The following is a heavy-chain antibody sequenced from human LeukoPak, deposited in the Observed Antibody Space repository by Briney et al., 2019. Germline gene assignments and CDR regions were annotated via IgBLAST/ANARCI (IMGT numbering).Heavy chain of an antibody. V-gene: IGHV4-4*02. J-gene: IGHJ3*02. CDR2: IYHSGST. CDR1: GGSISSSNW. D-gene: IGHD1-14*01. Sequence: NPSETLSLTCAVSGGSISSSNWWSWVRQPPGKGLEWIGEIYHSGSTNYNPSLKSRVTISVDKSKNQFSLKLSSVTAADTAVYYCARTGTAGFPPIDAFDIWGQGTMVTVSS. CDR3: ARTGTAGFPPIDAFDI.